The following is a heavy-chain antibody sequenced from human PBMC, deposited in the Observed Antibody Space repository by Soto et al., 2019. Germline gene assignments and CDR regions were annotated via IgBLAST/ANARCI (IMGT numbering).Heavy chain of an antibody. J-gene: IGHJ4*02. CDR2: IYHSGST. CDR1: GGSISSGGYS. D-gene: IGHD6-13*01. Sequence: SETLSLTCAVSGGSISSGGYSWSWIRQPPGKGLEWIGYIYHSGSTYYNPSLKSRVTISVDRSKNHFSLKLSSVTAADTAVYYCASSHAGAHITAAVHWGQGTLVTVSS. V-gene: IGHV4-30-2*01. CDR3: ASSHAGAHITAAVH.